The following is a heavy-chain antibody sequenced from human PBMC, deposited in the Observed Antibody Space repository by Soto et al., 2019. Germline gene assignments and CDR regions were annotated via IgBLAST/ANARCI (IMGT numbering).Heavy chain of an antibody. D-gene: IGHD1-26*01. J-gene: IGHJ4*02. CDR2: ISRDGRNE. CDR3: ARDDEGGSVCDLGY. CDR1: GFTFSSYL. Sequence: QVQLVESGGGVVQPGRSLRLSCATSGFTFSSYLIHWVRQTPDKGLEGVAFISRDGRNEYYAGTVKGRFTVSRENSKNRLDLEMRGLRAEDTDVYYWARDDEGGSVCDLGYWGQGTLVTVSS. V-gene: IGHV3-30-3*01.